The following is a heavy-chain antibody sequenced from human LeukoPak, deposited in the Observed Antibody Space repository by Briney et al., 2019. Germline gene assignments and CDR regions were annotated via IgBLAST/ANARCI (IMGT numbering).Heavy chain of an antibody. Sequence: PGGSLRLSCAASGFAFDDYAMHWVRQAPGKGLEWVSLICGDGGSTYYEDSVKGRFTISRDNSKNSLYLQMNSLRPEDTALYYCAKDRGGPMGLFDYWGQGTLVTVSS. CDR1: GFAFDDYA. CDR3: AKDRGGPMGLFDY. V-gene: IGHV3-43*02. D-gene: IGHD3-10*01. CDR2: ICGDGGST. J-gene: IGHJ4*02.